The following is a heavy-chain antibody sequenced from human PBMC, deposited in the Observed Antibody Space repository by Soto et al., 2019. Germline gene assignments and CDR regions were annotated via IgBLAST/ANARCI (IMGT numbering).Heavy chain of an antibody. CDR3: ARKHSSSSWDY. Sequence: PSETLSLTCAVSGGSISSGGYSWSWIRQPPGKGLEWIGYIYYSGSTYYNPSLKSRVTISVDRSKNQFSLKLSSVTAADTAVYYCARKHSSSSWDYWGQGPLVTGSS. CDR2: IYYSGST. D-gene: IGHD6-6*01. CDR1: GGSISSGGYS. J-gene: IGHJ4*02. V-gene: IGHV4-30-2*01.